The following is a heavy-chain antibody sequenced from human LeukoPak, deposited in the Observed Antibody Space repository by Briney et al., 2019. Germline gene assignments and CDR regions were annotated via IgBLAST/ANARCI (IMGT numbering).Heavy chain of an antibody. Sequence: GGSLRLSCAASGFTFTSYWMSWVRQAPGKGLEWVANIKQDGSEKYYVDSVKGRFTISRDNAKNSLYLRVNSLRAEDAAVYYCARGFPYCGSTNCHYFDYWGQGTLVIVSS. CDR1: GFTFTSYW. CDR2: IKQDGSEK. D-gene: IGHD2-2*01. J-gene: IGHJ4*02. V-gene: IGHV3-7*05. CDR3: ARGFPYCGSTNCHYFDY.